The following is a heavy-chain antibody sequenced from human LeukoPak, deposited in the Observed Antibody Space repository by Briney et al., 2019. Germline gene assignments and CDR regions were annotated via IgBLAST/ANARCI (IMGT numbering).Heavy chain of an antibody. Sequence: SETLSLTCTVSGGSSTNYYWGWIRQPAGKGLEWVGRIYPRGNTFYNPSLENRVTLSVDTSKNQFSLKLRSVTAADTAVYYCTRGRHGEGIDSWGQGTLVTVSS. CDR3: TRGRHGEGIDS. CDR1: GGSSTNYY. V-gene: IGHV4-4*07. D-gene: IGHD3-3*01. CDR2: IYPRGNT. J-gene: IGHJ4*02.